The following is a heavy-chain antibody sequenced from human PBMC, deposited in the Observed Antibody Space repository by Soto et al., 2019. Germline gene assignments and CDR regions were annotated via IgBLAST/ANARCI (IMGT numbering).Heavy chain of an antibody. D-gene: IGHD2-2*01. CDR3: ARDLRSTDYYFDL. J-gene: IGHJ2*01. V-gene: IGHV1-18*01. CDR1: GYTCSNYG. Sequence: QVQLVQSGGEVKNPGASVKVSCKASGYTCSNYGISWVRQAPGQGLEWMGWINGYNGEANYAQNLPGRITATTGTTTNTVYMEVRSLRFDDAAVYYCARDLRSTDYYFDLWGRGTLVIVSS. CDR2: INGYNGEA.